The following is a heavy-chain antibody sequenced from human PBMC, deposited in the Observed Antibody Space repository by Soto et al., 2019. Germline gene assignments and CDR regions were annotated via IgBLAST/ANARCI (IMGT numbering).Heavy chain of an antibody. D-gene: IGHD5-18*01. V-gene: IGHV3-7*02. CDR2: MKPDGSQI. CDR1: GFTFSYYW. Sequence: GGSLRLSCVASGFTFSYYWMSWVRQAPGKGLEWVANMKPDGSQIYYVESVKGRFTISRDNAENSLYLQMNSLRAEDTAVYYCVKQDGYSYAFDIWGQGTMVTVSS. CDR3: VKQDGYSYAFDI. J-gene: IGHJ3*02.